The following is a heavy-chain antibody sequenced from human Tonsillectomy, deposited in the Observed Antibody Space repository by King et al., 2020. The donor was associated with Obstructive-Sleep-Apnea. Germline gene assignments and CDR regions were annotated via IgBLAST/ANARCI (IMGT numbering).Heavy chain of an antibody. CDR1: GFTFSSYA. CDR3: ARDRSSGWPLFDY. J-gene: IGHJ4*02. CDR2: ISYDGTNK. Sequence: VQLVESGGGVVQPGRSLRLSCAASGFTFSSYAMHWVRQAPGKGLEWVAVISYDGTNKYYADSVKGRFTISRDNSKNTLYLQMNSLRAEDTAVYYCARDRSSGWPLFDYWGQGTRVTVSS. D-gene: IGHD6-19*01. V-gene: IGHV3-30*04.